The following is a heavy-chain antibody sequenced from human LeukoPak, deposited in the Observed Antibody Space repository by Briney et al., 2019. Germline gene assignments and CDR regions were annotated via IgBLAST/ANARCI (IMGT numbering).Heavy chain of an antibody. CDR3: ARGRGYGSGSYPNWFDP. J-gene: IGHJ5*02. D-gene: IGHD3-10*01. CDR2: ISGSGGST. Sequence: GGSLRLSCAGSGFTFSSYAMSWVRQAPGKGLEWVSAISGSGGSTYYADSVKGRFTISRDNSENTLYLQMNSLRAEDTAVYYCARGRGYGSGSYPNWFDPWGQGTLVTVSS. CDR1: GFTFSSYA. V-gene: IGHV3-23*01.